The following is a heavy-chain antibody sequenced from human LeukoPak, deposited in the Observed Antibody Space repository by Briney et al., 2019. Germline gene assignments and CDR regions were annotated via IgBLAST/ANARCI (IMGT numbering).Heavy chain of an antibody. CDR2: ISAYNGNT. V-gene: IGHV1-18*04. CDR1: GYTFTSYG. D-gene: IGHD6-13*01. Sequence: ASVKVSCKASGYTFTSYGISWVRQAPGQGLEWMGWISAYNGNTNYARKLQGRVTMTTDTSTSTAYMELRSLRSDDTAVYYCGRDTTEVAAAGRIDYWGQGTLVTVSS. CDR3: GRDTTEVAAAGRIDY. J-gene: IGHJ4*02.